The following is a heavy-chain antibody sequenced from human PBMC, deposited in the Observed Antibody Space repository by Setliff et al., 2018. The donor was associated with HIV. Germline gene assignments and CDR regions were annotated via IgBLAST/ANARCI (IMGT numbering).Heavy chain of an antibody. J-gene: IGHJ3*02. V-gene: IGHV1-46*01. CDR2: INPSDGTT. D-gene: IGHD6-25*01. CDR3: VTQRGSGSDPFDI. Sequence: ASVKVSCKASGYTFTSCFMHWVRQAPGQGLEYMGIINPSDGTTDYTQKFQDRVTMTSDTSTSTVYMELRSLRSEDTAVYYCVTQRGSGSDPFDIWGPGTMVTVSS. CDR1: GYTFTSCF.